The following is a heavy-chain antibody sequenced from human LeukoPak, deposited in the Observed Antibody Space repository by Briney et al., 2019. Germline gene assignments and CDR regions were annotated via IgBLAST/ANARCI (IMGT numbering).Heavy chain of an antibody. J-gene: IGHJ4*02. V-gene: IGHV4-39*01. CDR1: GGSISNNNYY. D-gene: IGHD3-10*01. CDR2: IYYSGST. Sequence: PSETLSLTCTVSGGSISNNNYYWGWIRQPPGKGLEWIGSIYYSGSTYYNPSLKSRVTISADTSKNQFSRKLSSVTAADTAVYYCTRHTYYYGSGSVDYWGQGTLVTVSS. CDR3: TRHTYYYGSGSVDY.